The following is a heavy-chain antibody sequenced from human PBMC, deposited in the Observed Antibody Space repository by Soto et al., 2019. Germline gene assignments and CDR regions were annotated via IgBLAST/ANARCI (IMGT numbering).Heavy chain of an antibody. CDR3: ARETPLIQLPMSFYYYYGMDV. Sequence: GGSLRLSCAASGFTFSSYGMHWVRQAPGKGLEWVAVISYDGSNKYYADSVKGRFTISRDNSKNTLYLQMNSLRAEDTAVYYCARETPLIQLPMSFYYYYGMDVWGQGTTVTVSS. CDR1: GFTFSSYG. J-gene: IGHJ6*02. CDR2: ISYDGSNK. D-gene: IGHD5-18*01. V-gene: IGHV3-30*19.